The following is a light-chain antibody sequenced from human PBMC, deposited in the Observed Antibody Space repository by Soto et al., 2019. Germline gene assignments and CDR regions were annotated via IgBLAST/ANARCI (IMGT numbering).Light chain of an antibody. J-gene: IGKJ2*01. CDR2: GAS. CDR1: QGIRND. CDR3: LQDYNSPYT. V-gene: IGKV1-6*01. Sequence: AIQMTQSPSFLSASVGDRVTITCRASQGIRNDLAWYQQRPGKAPKLLIYGASTLESGGPSRFGGSGSGTYFTLTITSLQPEDFATYYCLQDYNSPYTFGQGTTLEIK.